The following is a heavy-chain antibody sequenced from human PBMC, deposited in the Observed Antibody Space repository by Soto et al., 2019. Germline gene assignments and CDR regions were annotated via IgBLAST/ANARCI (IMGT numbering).Heavy chain of an antibody. J-gene: IGHJ6*02. V-gene: IGHV1-69*01. Sequence: QVQLVQSGAEVKKPGSSVKVSCKASGGTFSSYAISWVRQAPGQGLEWMGGIIPIFGTANYAQKFQGRVTITADESTSTAYMKLSSLRSEDTAVYYCASGRGTAGTYYYYGMDVWGQGTTVTVSS. D-gene: IGHD6-13*01. CDR1: GGTFSSYA. CDR3: ASGRGTAGTYYYYGMDV. CDR2: IIPIFGTA.